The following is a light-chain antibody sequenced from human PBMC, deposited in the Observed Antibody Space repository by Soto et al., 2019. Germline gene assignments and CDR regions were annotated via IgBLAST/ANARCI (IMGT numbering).Light chain of an antibody. Sequence: TQSPGTLSLSPVERATLSCRAIQSVSSSYLAWYQQKPGQAPRLLIYGASSRATGIPDRFSGSGSGTDFTLTISRLGPEDFAVYYCQQYGSSPRITFGQGTRLEIK. J-gene: IGKJ5*01. CDR3: QQYGSSPRIT. V-gene: IGKV3-20*01. CDR1: QSVSSSY. CDR2: GAS.